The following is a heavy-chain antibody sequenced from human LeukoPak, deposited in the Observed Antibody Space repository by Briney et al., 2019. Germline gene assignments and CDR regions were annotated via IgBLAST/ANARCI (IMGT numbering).Heavy chain of an antibody. J-gene: IGHJ5*02. Sequence: GRSLRLSCAASGFTFSSYGLHWVRQAPGKGLEWVAVIRYDGSNTYYPDSVKGRFTISRDDSKNTLYLQMNSLRAEDTAVYYCARDSGPLDTGGQGTLVTVSA. D-gene: IGHD1-1*01. V-gene: IGHV3-33*01. CDR2: IRYDGSNT. CDR1: GFTFSSYG. CDR3: ARDSGPLDT.